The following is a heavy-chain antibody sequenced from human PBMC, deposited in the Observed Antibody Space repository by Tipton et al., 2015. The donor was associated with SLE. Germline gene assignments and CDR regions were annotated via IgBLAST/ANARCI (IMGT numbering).Heavy chain of an antibody. D-gene: IGHD6-6*01. V-gene: IGHV4-34*01. Sequence: TLSLTCAVYGGSFSGYYWSWIRQPPGKGLEWIGEINHSGSTNYNPSLKSRVTISVYTSKNQFSLKLSSVTAADTAVYYCARLEEEVAFDIWGQGTMVTVSS. CDR3: ARLEEEVAFDI. CDR1: GGSFSGYY. CDR2: INHSGST. J-gene: IGHJ3*02.